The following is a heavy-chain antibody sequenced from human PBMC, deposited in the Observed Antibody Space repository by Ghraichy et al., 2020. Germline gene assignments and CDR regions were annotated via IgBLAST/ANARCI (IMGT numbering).Heavy chain of an antibody. J-gene: IGHJ4*02. D-gene: IGHD3-10*01. V-gene: IGHV3-48*02. CDR2: ISSSSSTI. CDR1: GFTFSSYS. CDR3: ARGSRRALDY. Sequence: LSLTCAASGFTFSSYSMNWVRQAPGKGLEWVSYISSSSSTIYYADSVKGRFTISRDNAKNSLYLQMNSLREEDTAVYYCARGSRRALDYWGQGTLVTVSS.